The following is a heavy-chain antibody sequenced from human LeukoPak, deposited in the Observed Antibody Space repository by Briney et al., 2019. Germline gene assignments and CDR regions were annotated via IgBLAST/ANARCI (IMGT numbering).Heavy chain of an antibody. D-gene: IGHD3-22*01. J-gene: IGHJ4*02. Sequence: GGSLRLSCAAAGFTFSNYAMHWVRQAPGKGLEWVAVISYDGTNEYYADSVEGRFTISRDNSKNTLYLQMDSLRVEDTAVYYCARNRGATGYYSVDYWGQGTLVSVSS. CDR3: ARNRGATGYYSVDY. CDR2: ISYDGTNE. CDR1: GFTFSNYA. V-gene: IGHV3-30-3*01.